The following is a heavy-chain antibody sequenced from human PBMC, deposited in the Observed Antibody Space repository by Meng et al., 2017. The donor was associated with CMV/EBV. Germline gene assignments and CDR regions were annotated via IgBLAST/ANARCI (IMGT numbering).Heavy chain of an antibody. D-gene: IGHD3-10*01. Sequence: GGSLRLSCAASGFTFSSYWMSWVRQAPGKGLEWVANIKQDGSEKYYADSVKGRFTISRDNAKNSLYLQMNSLRAEDTAVYYCARLGELLWFGEPLLGMDVWGQGTTVTVSS. V-gene: IGHV3-7*01. CDR2: IKQDGSEK. CDR1: GFTFSSYW. J-gene: IGHJ6*02. CDR3: ARLGELLWFGEPLLGMDV.